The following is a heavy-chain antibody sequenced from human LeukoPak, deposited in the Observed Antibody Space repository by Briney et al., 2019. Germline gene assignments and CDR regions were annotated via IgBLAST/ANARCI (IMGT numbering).Heavy chain of an antibody. V-gene: IGHV4-39*01. Sequence: PSETLSLTCTVSGGSISSSSYYWGWIRQPPGKGLEWIGSIYYSGSTYYNPSLKSRVTISVDTSKNQFSLKLSSVTAADMAVYYCARWVSRYYYFDYWGQGTLVTVSS. J-gene: IGHJ4*02. CDR2: IYYSGST. CDR3: ARWVSRYYYFDY. CDR1: GGSISSSSYY. D-gene: IGHD3-9*01.